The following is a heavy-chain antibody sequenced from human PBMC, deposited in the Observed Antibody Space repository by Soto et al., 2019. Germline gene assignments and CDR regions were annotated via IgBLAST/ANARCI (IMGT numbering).Heavy chain of an antibody. J-gene: IGHJ4*02. V-gene: IGHV4-59*01. CDR2: IYYSGST. Sequence: SETLSLTCTVSGGSISSYYWSWIRQPPGKGLEWIGYIYYSGSTNYNPSLKSRVTISVDTSKNQFSLKLSSVTAADTAVYYCARYITTAPMYYFDYWGQGTLVTVSS. CDR3: ARYITTAPMYYFDY. D-gene: IGHD1-1*01. CDR1: GGSISSYY.